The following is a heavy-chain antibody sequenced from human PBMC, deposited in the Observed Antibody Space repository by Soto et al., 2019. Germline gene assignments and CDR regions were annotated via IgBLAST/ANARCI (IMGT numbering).Heavy chain of an antibody. CDR3: ARSNSGFDY. D-gene: IGHD6-19*01. V-gene: IGHV4-59*01. CDR1: GGSISSYY. CDR2: IYYSGST. Sequence: SETLSLTCTVSGGSISSYYWSWIRQPPGKGLEWIGYIYYSGSTNYNPSLKSRVTISVDTSKNQFSLKLSSVTAADTAVYYCARSNSGFDYWGQGTLVTVS. J-gene: IGHJ4*02.